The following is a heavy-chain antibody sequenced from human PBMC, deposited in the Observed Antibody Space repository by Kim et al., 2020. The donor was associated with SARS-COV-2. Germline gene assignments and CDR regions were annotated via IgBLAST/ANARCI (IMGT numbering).Heavy chain of an antibody. J-gene: IGHJ2*01. D-gene: IGHD6-13*01. Sequence: GGSLRLSCAASGFTFSSYWMSWVRQAPGKGLEWVANIKQDGSEKYYVDSVKGRFTISRDNAKNSLYLQMNSLRAEDTAVYYCARGLVGSGPAADDWYFDLWGRGTLVTVSS. CDR1: GFTFSSYW. CDR2: IKQDGSEK. V-gene: IGHV3-7*01. CDR3: ARGLVGSGPAADDWYFDL.